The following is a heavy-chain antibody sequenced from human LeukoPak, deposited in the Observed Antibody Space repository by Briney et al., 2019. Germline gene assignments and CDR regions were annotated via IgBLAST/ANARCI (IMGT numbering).Heavy chain of an antibody. J-gene: IGHJ6*03. Sequence: GGSLRLSCAASGFTFSSYAMSWVRQAPGKGLEWVSAISGSGGSTYYADSVKGRFTISRDNSKNTLYLQMNSLRAEDTAVYYCANDGVKAYYYYYMDVWGKGTTVTVSS. CDR2: ISGSGGST. V-gene: IGHV3-23*01. CDR3: ANDGVKAYYYYYMDV. CDR1: GFTFSSYA.